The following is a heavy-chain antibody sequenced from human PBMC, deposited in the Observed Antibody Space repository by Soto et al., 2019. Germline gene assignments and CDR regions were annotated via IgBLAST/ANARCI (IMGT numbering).Heavy chain of an antibody. V-gene: IGHV4-30-4*08. CDR3: ARDTGTYPYYFDS. Sequence: PSETLSLPCTVSCGPISSGQNLWNWIPQSPGKGLEWIGYIHHSGSTYYSPSLKSRLTISADTSKNQISLKLNSVTAADTAVYYCARDTGTYPYYFDSWGQGTLVTVSS. D-gene: IGHD1-26*01. CDR2: IHHSGST. J-gene: IGHJ4*02. CDR1: CGPISSGQNL.